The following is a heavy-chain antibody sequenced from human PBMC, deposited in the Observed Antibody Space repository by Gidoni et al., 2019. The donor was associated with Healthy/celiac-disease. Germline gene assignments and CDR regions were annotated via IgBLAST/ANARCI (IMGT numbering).Heavy chain of an antibody. CDR2: ISSSSSYI. Sequence: EVQLVESGGGLVKPGGSLRLSCAASGFPFSSYSMNWVRQAPGKGLEWVSSISSSSSYIYYADSVKGRFTISRDNAKNSLYLQMNSLRAEDTAVYYCAREGWASGGATGPGEAPNDYWGQGTLVTVSS. V-gene: IGHV3-21*01. J-gene: IGHJ4*02. CDR1: GFPFSSYS. D-gene: IGHD1-26*01. CDR3: AREGWASGGATGPGEAPNDY.